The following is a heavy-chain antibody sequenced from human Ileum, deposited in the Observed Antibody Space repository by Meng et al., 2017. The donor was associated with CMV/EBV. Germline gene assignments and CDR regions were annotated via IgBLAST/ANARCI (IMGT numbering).Heavy chain of an antibody. V-gene: IGHV3-72*01. CDR2: IRHRAAGYST. Sequence: GESLKISCSASGFTFNNYAMTWVRQAPGKGLEWVARIRHRAAGYSTEYGASVIGRFTVSRDDSKNSAYLQMSSLETEDTAVYYCTRDGGNYDFANHWGQGTLVTVSS. J-gene: IGHJ5*02. CDR1: GFTFNNYA. D-gene: IGHD1-7*01. CDR3: TRDGGNYDFANH.